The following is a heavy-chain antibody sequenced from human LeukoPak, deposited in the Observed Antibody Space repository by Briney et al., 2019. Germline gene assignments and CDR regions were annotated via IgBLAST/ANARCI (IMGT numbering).Heavy chain of an antibody. CDR2: IYSSGNT. D-gene: IGHD2-2*01. CDR3: ARGYCRSVDCSPPEAFDI. Sequence: GGSLRLSCAASGFSVSSKYMSWVRQAPGKGLEWVSVIYSSGNTYYADSVKGRFTTSRDNSKNTLYLQMNSLRTEDTAVYFCARGYCRSVDCSPPEAFDIWGQGTMVTVSS. CDR1: GFSVSSKY. J-gene: IGHJ3*02. V-gene: IGHV3-66*01.